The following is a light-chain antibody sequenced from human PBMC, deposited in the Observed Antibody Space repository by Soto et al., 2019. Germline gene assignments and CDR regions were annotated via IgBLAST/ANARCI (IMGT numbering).Light chain of an antibody. CDR3: QKYNSALFT. CDR1: QGISNY. J-gene: IGKJ3*01. Sequence: DIQMTQSPSSLSASVGDRDTITCRASQGISNYLAWYQQKPGKVPKLLIYAASTLQSGVPSRFSGSGSGTDFTLTISSLQPEDVAAHYCQKYNSALFTFGPGTKVDIK. V-gene: IGKV1-27*01. CDR2: AAS.